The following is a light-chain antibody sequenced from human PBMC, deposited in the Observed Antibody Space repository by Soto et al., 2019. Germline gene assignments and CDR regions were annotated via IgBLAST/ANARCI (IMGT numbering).Light chain of an antibody. V-gene: IGKV3-20*01. Sequence: EIVLTHSPGTLSLSPGERATLSCRSSQSVSSRFLAWYQQKPGQAPRLVIHGTSTRATGIPDRFSGSGSGTDFTLTISRLEPEDFAVYYCQQYFISRTFGQGTKVDI. CDR1: QSVSSRF. CDR3: QQYFISRT. CDR2: GTS. J-gene: IGKJ1*01.